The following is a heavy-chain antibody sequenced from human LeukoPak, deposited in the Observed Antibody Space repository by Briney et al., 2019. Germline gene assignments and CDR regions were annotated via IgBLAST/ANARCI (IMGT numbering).Heavy chain of an antibody. D-gene: IGHD1-26*01. CDR3: AKRIWSGSYKGYFDY. V-gene: IGHV3-23*01. CDR1: GFTFSSYA. Sequence: HPGGSLRLSCAASGFTFSSYAMSWVRQAPGKGLGLEWVSGISGCGVSKYYADSVKGRFTISRDNSKNTLYLQMNSLRADDTAVYYCAKRIWSGSYKGYFDYWGQGTLVTVSS. CDR2: ISGCGVSK. J-gene: IGHJ4*02.